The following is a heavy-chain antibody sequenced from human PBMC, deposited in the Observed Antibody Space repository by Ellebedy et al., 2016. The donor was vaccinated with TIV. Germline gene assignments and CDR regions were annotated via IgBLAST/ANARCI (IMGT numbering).Heavy chain of an antibody. CDR1: GGSISSYY. D-gene: IGHD5-18*01. V-gene: IGHV4-59*08. Sequence: GSLRLSCTVSGGSISSYYWSWIRQPPGKGLAWIGYIYYSGSTNYNPSLKSRVTISVDTSKNQFSLKLSSVTAADTAVYYCARHLMDTAMNYGMDVWGQGTTVTVSS. J-gene: IGHJ6*02. CDR3: ARHLMDTAMNYGMDV. CDR2: IYYSGST.